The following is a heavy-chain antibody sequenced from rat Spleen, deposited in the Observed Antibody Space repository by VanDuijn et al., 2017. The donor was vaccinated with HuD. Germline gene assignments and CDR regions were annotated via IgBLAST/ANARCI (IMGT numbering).Heavy chain of an antibody. V-gene: IGHV5-29*01. Sequence: EVQLVESDGGLVQPGRSLKLSCAASGFTFSNYGLAWVRQAPKKGLEWVATISYDGSSTYYRDSVKGRFTISRDNAKSTLYLQMDSLRSEDTATYYCARPPGPWGQGTLVTVSS. J-gene: IGHJ3*01. CDR3: ARPPGP. D-gene: IGHD1-4*01. CDR1: GFTFSNYG. CDR2: ISYDGSST.